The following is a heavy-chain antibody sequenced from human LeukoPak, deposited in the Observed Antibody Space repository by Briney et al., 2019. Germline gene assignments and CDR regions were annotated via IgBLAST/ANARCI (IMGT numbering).Heavy chain of an antibody. CDR2: ISWNSGSI. Sequence: GGSLRLSCAASGFTFDDYAMHWVRHAPGKGLEWVSGISWNSGSIGYADSVKGRFTISRDNAKNSLYLQVNSLRAEDTALYYCAKGWGFTVTTPYFDYWGQGTLVTVSS. J-gene: IGHJ4*02. CDR1: GFTFDDYA. D-gene: IGHD4-17*01. CDR3: AKGWGFTVTTPYFDY. V-gene: IGHV3-9*01.